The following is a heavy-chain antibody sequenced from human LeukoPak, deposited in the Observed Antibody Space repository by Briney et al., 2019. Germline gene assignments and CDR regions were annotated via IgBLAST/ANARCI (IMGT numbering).Heavy chain of an antibody. Sequence: ASVKVSCKASGYTFTGYYMHWVRQAPGQGLEWMGWINPDNGGTNYAQKFQGRVTMSRDTSITTAYLELSRLRSDDTAVYYCARIGYNHYFDYWGQGTLVTVSS. CDR1: GYTFTGYY. CDR2: INPDNGGT. D-gene: IGHD1-14*01. V-gene: IGHV1-2*02. CDR3: ARIGYNHYFDY. J-gene: IGHJ4*02.